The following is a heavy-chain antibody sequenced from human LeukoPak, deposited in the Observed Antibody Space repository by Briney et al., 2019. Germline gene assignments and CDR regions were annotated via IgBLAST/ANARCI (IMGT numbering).Heavy chain of an antibody. V-gene: IGHV4-39*07. J-gene: IGHJ4*02. CDR3: ARASTIFGHFAY. D-gene: IGHD3-3*01. Sequence: SETLSLTCAISGGSISGTPYYWDWIRQSPGKGLEWIGSIYYSGSTYYNPSLKSRLTISVDTSKNQFSLKLSSVAAADTAVYYCARASTIFGHFAYWGRGTLVTVSS. CDR1: GGSISGTPYY. CDR2: IYYSGST.